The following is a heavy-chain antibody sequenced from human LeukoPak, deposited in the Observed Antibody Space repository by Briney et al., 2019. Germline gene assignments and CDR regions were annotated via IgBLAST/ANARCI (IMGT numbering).Heavy chain of an antibody. V-gene: IGHV1-2*02. CDR1: GYTFTGYY. D-gene: IGHD6-19*01. Sequence: ASVKVSCKASGYTFTGYYMHWVRQAPGQGLEWMGWINPNSGGTNYAQKFQVRVTMTRDTSISTAYMELSRLRSDDTAVYYCARGYGIIAVAGTVYYYHYMDVWGKGTTVTVSS. CDR2: INPNSGGT. CDR3: ARGYGIIAVAGTVYYYHYMDV. J-gene: IGHJ6*03.